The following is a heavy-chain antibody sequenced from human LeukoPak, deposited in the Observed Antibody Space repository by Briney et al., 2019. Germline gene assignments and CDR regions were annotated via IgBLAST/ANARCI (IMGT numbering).Heavy chain of an antibody. J-gene: IGHJ4*02. Sequence: GASVKVSCKASGYTFTSYYMHWVRQAPGQGLEWMGIINPSGGSTSYAQRFQGRVTMTRDTSPSTVYMELSSLRSEDTAVYYCATEYCSGGSCYQYYYYFDYWGQGTLVTVSS. CDR2: INPSGGST. CDR1: GYTFTSYY. D-gene: IGHD2-15*01. V-gene: IGHV1-46*01. CDR3: ATEYCSGGSCYQYYYYFDY.